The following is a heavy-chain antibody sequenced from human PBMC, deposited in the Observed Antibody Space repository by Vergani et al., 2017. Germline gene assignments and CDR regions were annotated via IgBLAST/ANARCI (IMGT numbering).Heavy chain of an antibody. J-gene: IGHJ4*02. V-gene: IGHV3-23*01. Sequence: EVQLLESGGDLVQPGGSLRLSCAASGFSFTTYAMSWVRQAPGKGLEWVSTISGSGGSTYYADSVKGRFTISRDNSKNTLYLQMNSLRAEDTAVYYCAKDARLRYFDEHDYWGQGTLVTVS. CDR1: GFSFTTYA. D-gene: IGHD3-9*01. CDR2: ISGSGGST. CDR3: AKDARLRYFDEHDY.